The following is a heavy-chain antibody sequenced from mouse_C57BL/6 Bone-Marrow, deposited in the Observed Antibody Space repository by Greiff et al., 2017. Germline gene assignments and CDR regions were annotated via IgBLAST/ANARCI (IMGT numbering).Heavy chain of an antibody. Sequence: QVQLQQSGAELVRPGASVTLSCKASGYTFTDYEMHWVKQTPVHGLEWIGAIDPETGGTAYNQKFKGKAILTADKSSSTAYMELRSLTSEDSAVYYCTKTARVSYYFDCWGQGTTLTVSS. J-gene: IGHJ2*01. CDR1: GYTFTDYE. CDR2: IDPETGGT. CDR3: TKTARVSYYFDC. D-gene: IGHD3-2*01. V-gene: IGHV1-15*01.